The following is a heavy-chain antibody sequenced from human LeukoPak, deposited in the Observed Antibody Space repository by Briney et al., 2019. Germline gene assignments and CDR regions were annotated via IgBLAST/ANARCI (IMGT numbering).Heavy chain of an antibody. V-gene: IGHV4-34*01. J-gene: IGHJ3*02. CDR1: GGSFSGYY. CDR2: IYFSGIT. CDR3: ARLDIVVVPATAFDI. Sequence: SETLSLTCAVYGGSFSGYYWSWIRQSPGKGLEWIGSIYFSGITYYNPSLKSRVTISVDTSKNQFSLKLTSVTAADTAVYYCARLDIVVVPATAFDIWGQGTMVTVAS. D-gene: IGHD2-2*03.